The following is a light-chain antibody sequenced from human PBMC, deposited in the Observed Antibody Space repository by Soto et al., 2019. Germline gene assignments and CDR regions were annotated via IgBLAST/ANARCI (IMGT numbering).Light chain of an antibody. CDR1: SSDVGGYDF. CDR2: DVT. V-gene: IGLV2-11*01. CDR3: SSYAGSYILGV. Sequence: QSALTQPRSVSGSPGQSVTLSCTGTSSDVGGYDFVSWYQQHPSKAPKLMIYDVTKRPSGVPDRFSGTKSGNSASLTISGLQAEDEADYYCSSYAGSYILGVFGGGTKLTVL. J-gene: IGLJ3*02.